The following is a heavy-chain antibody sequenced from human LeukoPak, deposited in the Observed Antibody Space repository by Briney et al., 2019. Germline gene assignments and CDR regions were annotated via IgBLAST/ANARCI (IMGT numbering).Heavy chain of an antibody. CDR1: GVSISSSSYY. D-gene: IGHD6-19*01. CDR3: ARHPVAVDRGANFDS. CDR2: IYYSGST. Sequence: SETLSLTCSVSGVSISSSSYYWGWIRQPPGKGLEWIGSIYYSGSTFYNPSLKSRVTISVGTSKNQFSLNLTSVTAADTAVYYCARHPVAVDRGANFDSWGQGTLVTVSS. V-gene: IGHV4-39*01. J-gene: IGHJ4*02.